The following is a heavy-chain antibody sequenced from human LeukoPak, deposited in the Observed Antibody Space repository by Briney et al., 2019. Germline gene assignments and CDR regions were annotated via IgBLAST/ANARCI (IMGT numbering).Heavy chain of an antibody. Sequence: GGSLRLSCAGSAFTFSSYSMNWVRQAPGKGLEWVSSISGSNSDIYYADSVKGRFTISRDNAKNSVYLQMKSLRVEDTAVYYCARRGYHDYSGFDYWGQGTLVTVSS. CDR2: ISGSNSDI. J-gene: IGHJ4*02. CDR3: ARRGYHDYSGFDY. V-gene: IGHV3-21*01. CDR1: AFTFSSYS. D-gene: IGHD3-16*01.